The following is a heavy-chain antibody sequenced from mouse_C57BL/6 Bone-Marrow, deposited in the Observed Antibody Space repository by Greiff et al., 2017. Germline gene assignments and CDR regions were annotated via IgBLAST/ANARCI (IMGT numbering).Heavy chain of an antibody. Sequence: EVMLVESGGGLVKPGGSLKISCAASGFTFSDYGMHWVRQAPEKGLEWVAYISSGSSTIYYAETVKGRFTISRDNAKNTLFLQLTSLRSEDTAMYYCARGRGTLFDYWGKGTTLPVSS. D-gene: IGHD1-1*01. CDR2: ISSGSSTI. CDR3: ARGRGTLFDY. CDR1: GFTFSDYG. J-gene: IGHJ2*01. V-gene: IGHV5-17*01.